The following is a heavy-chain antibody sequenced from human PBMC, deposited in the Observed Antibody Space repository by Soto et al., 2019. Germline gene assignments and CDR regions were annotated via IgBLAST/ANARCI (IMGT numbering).Heavy chain of an antibody. Sequence: PGGSLRLSCIASGFTFVDYAMSWFRQAPGKGLEWVGFIRSKVYGGTTEYAASVKGRFTISRDDSISIAYLQMNSLKTEDTAVYYCTSTIFGVVIPGGYYYGMDVWGQGTTVTVSS. CDR3: TSTIFGVVIPGGYYYGMDV. CDR2: IRSKVYGGTT. V-gene: IGHV3-49*03. J-gene: IGHJ6*02. CDR1: GFTFVDYA. D-gene: IGHD3-3*01.